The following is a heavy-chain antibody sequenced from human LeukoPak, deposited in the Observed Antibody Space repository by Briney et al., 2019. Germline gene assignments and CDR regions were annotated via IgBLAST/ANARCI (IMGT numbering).Heavy chain of an antibody. J-gene: IGHJ6*03. CDR1: GFTFSSYG. CDR2: IKGIGPTT. D-gene: IGHD3-16*01. V-gene: IGHV3-48*04. CDR3: ARAGELRYMDV. Sequence: QSGGSLRLSCAASGFTFSSYGMHWVRQAPGKGLEWVSTIKGIGPTTYYADSVKGRFTISRDNAKNSLFLQMSSLRADDTAIYYCARAGELRYMDVWGKGTAVTVSS.